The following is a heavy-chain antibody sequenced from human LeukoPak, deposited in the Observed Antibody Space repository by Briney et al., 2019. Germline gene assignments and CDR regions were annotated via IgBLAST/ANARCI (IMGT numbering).Heavy chain of an antibody. CDR1: GYSFTSYW. J-gene: IGHJ5*02. CDR3: AREYYYGSGSSHNWFDP. CDR2: IYPGDSDT. Sequence: GESLKISRKGSGYSFTSYWIGWVRQMPGKGLEWMGIIYPGDSDTRYSPSFQGQVTISADKSISTAYLQWSSLKASDTAMYYCAREYYYGSGSSHNWFDPWGQGTLVTVSS. V-gene: IGHV5-51*01. D-gene: IGHD3-10*01.